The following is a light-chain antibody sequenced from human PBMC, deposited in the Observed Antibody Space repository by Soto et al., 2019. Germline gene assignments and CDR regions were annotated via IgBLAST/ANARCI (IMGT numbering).Light chain of an antibody. CDR3: PQHNNWGLS. CDR2: GSS. J-gene: IGKJ4*01. Sequence: IVMTQSPATLSVSPGEGVTLSCRASENVGTNLAWYQQKPGQAPRLLIYGSSTRATGIPATFSGSGSGTEFTLTISSLQSADSAIYYCPQHNNWGLSFGGGTKVEIK. V-gene: IGKV3D-15*01. CDR1: ENVGTN.